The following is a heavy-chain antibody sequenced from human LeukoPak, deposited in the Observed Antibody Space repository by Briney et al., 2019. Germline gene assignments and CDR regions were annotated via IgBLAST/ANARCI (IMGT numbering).Heavy chain of an antibody. Sequence: ASVKVSCKASGYTFTSYPIGWVRQAPGQGLEWMGWISVYNTNTKYAQKLQGRVTMTTDRSTSTAYMELRSLRSDDTAVYYCARGYDYGDYVGDFDYWGQGTLVTVSS. D-gene: IGHD4-17*01. CDR3: ARGYDYGDYVGDFDY. V-gene: IGHV1-18*01. J-gene: IGHJ4*02. CDR2: ISVYNTNT. CDR1: GYTFTSYP.